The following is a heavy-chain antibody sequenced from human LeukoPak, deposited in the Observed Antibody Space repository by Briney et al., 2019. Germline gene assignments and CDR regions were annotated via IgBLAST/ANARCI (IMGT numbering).Heavy chain of an antibody. CDR1: GGSMNSYY. CDR2: IYYSGGT. CDR3: ARGYSYYGY. J-gene: IGHJ4*02. D-gene: IGHD3-10*01. V-gene: IGHV4-59*01. Sequence: AETLSLTCTVSGGSMNSYYWSWIRHPPEKGLEWIGYIYYSGGTNFNPSLKSRLTISVDTSKNQFSLKLSSVTAADTAVYYCARGYSYYGYWGQGTLVTVSS.